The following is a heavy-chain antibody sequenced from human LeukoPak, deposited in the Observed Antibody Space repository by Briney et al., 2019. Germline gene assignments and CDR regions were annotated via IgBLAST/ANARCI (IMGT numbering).Heavy chain of an antibody. V-gene: IGHV3-64D*06. D-gene: IGHD3-10*01. CDR1: GFTFSSYA. CDR3: VTDRRGILVRGTTFDY. CDR2: ISSNGGST. J-gene: IGHJ4*02. Sequence: RGSLRLSCSASGFTFSSYAMHWVRQAPGKGLEYVSAISSNGGSTYYADSVKGRFTISRDNSKNTLYLQMSSLRAEDTAVYHCVTDRRGILVRGTTFDYWGQGTLVTVSS.